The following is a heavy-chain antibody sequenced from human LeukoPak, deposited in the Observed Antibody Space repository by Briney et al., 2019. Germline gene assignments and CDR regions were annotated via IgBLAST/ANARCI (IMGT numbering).Heavy chain of an antibody. V-gene: IGHV3-64D*09. J-gene: IGHJ4*02. CDR1: GFTFSSYA. D-gene: IGHD5-12*01. CDR2: ISSNGGST. CDR3: VKDLRGATRVSPNFDY. Sequence: GGSLRLSCSASGFTFSSYAMHWVRQAPGKGLEYVSAISSNGGSTYYADSVKGRFTISRDNSKNTLYPQMSSLRAEDTAVYYCVKDLRGATRVSPNFDYWGQGTLVTVSS.